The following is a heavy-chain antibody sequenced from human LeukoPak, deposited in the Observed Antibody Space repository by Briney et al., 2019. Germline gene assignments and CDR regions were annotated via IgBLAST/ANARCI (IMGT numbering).Heavy chain of an antibody. CDR2: IYTSGST. J-gene: IGHJ4*02. CDR3: ARMRGVYYYGSGSYFPFDY. Sequence: SETLSLTCTVSGGSISSGSYYWSWILQPAGKGLEWIGRIYTSGSTNYNPSLKSRVTISVGTSKNQFSLKLSSVTAADTAVYYCARMRGVYYYGSGSYFPFDYWGQGTLVTVSS. CDR1: GGSISSGSYY. D-gene: IGHD3-10*01. V-gene: IGHV4-61*02.